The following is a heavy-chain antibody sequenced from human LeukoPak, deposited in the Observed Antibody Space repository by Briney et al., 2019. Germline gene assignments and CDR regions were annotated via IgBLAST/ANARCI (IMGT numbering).Heavy chain of an antibody. D-gene: IGHD4-17*01. CDR3: AKDPNGDYIGAFDM. CDR1: EFKLTNYR. Sequence: GGSLRLSCAASEFKLTNYRMYWVRQAPGKGLEWVSSISGSGDRTMYADSVKGRFTISRDNFKNTLYLQMNSLRAEDTALYHCAKDPNGDYIGAFDMWGQGTMVTVSS. CDR2: ISGSGDRT. J-gene: IGHJ3*02. V-gene: IGHV3-23*01.